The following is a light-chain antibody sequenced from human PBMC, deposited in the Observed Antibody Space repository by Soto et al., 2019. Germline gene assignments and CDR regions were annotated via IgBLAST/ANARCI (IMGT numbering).Light chain of an antibody. J-gene: IGKJ1*01. Sequence: EIVLTQSPGNLSLSPVESPPLSCRASQSVSSSSLAWYQQKRGQAPRLLIHDASSRATGIPDRFSGSGSGTDFTLTISRLEPEDFAVYYCQQYGGSPRTFGQGTKVEIK. CDR3: QQYGGSPRT. V-gene: IGKV3-20*01. CDR1: QSVSSSS. CDR2: DAS.